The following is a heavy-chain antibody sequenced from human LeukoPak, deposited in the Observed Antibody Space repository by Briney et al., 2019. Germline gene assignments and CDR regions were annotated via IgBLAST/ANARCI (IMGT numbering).Heavy chain of an antibody. CDR3: ATTNIVATYYFDY. D-gene: IGHD5-12*01. CDR2: IRYDGNNK. Sequence: GGSLRLSCAASGFTFSSYGMHWVRQAPGKGLEWVAFIRYDGNNKYYADSVKGRFTISRDNSKNTLYLQMNSLRAEDTAVYYCATTNIVATYYFDYWGQGTLVTVSS. CDR1: GFTFSSYG. V-gene: IGHV3-30*02. J-gene: IGHJ4*02.